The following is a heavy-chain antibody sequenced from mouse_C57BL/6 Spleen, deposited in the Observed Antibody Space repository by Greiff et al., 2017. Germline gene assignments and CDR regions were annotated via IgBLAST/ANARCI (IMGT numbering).Heavy chain of an antibody. D-gene: IGHD2-3*01. CDR2: ISSGSSTI. CDR3: ARDMYDGYYFDY. J-gene: IGHJ2*01. V-gene: IGHV5-17*01. CDR1: GFTFSDYG. Sequence: EVKLMESGGGLVKPGGSLKLSCAASGFTFSDYGMHWVRQAPEKGLEWVAYISSGSSTIYYADTVKGRFTISRDNAKNTLFLQMTSLRSEDTAMYYCARDMYDGYYFDYWGQGTTLTVSS.